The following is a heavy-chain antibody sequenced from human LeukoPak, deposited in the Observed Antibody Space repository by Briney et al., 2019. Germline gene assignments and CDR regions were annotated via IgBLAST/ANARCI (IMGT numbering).Heavy chain of an antibody. CDR1: GFTFNNFA. Sequence: GGSLRLSCAASGFTFNNFAMSWVRQAPGKGLEWGSATSGSGGSTYYADSVKGRFTISRDNSKNTLYLQMNSLRADDTALYYCAKRGSYDFWSGYYYAYWGRGTPVTVSS. CDR2: TSGSGGST. CDR3: AKRGSYDFWSGYYYAY. J-gene: IGHJ4*02. D-gene: IGHD3-3*01. V-gene: IGHV3-23*01.